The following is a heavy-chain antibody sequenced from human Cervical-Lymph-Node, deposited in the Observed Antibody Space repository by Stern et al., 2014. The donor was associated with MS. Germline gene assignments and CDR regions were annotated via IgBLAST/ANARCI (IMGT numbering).Heavy chain of an antibody. D-gene: IGHD4-17*01. CDR1: GDTFTNYH. V-gene: IGHV1-46*04. J-gene: IGHJ3*01. Sequence: VQLVESGAEVKKPGASVKISCKASGDTFTNYHIHWVRQAPGQGLEWMGIINPSGDGTNYAQRLKGRITMTRDTSTSTVYMELSSLRSEDTAIYFCARPRETMPTVARGYEAFDVWGQGTMVTVSS. CDR3: ARPRETMPTVARGYEAFDV. CDR2: INPSGDGT.